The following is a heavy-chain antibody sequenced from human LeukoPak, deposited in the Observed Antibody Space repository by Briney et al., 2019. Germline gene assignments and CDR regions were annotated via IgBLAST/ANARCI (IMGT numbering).Heavy chain of an antibody. CDR1: GGSVSSGSYY. J-gene: IGHJ4*02. CDR3: ARAAAEYSYGWAYYFDY. V-gene: IGHV4-61*01. Sequence: SETLSLTCTVSGGSVSSGSYYWSWLRQPPGKGLEWIGYIYYSGSTNYNPSLKSRVTISVDTSKNQFSLKLSSVTAADTAVYYCARAAAEYSYGWAYYFDYWGQGTLVTVSS. D-gene: IGHD5-18*01. CDR2: IYYSGST.